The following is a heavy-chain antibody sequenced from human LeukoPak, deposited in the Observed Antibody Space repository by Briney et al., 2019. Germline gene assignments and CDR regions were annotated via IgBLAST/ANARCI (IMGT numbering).Heavy chain of an antibody. D-gene: IGHD3-3*01. CDR2: VSKSGDSI. J-gene: IGHJ6*02. V-gene: IGHV3-48*03. CDR1: GFTFSSYE. CDR3: ARDSRYNTHYYYGMDV. Sequence: GGSLRLSCAASGFTFSSYEMNWVRQAPGKGLEWVSYVSKSGDSIYYADSVKGRFTISRDNAKNLLYLQMNSLRAEDTAVYYCARDSRYNTHYYYGMDVWGQGTTVTVSS.